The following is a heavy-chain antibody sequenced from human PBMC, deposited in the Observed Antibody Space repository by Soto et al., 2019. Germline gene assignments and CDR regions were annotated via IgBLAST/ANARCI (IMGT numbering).Heavy chain of an antibody. Sequence: PVGSLRLSCAPSGLTFSSYAMSWVRQAPGKGLEWVSAISGRGGSTYYADSVKGRFTISRDNSKNTLYLQMNSLRAEDTAVYYCAKDRLYYSDSSGYYPGAFDIWGQGTMVTVSS. D-gene: IGHD3-22*01. CDR3: AKDRLYYSDSSGYYPGAFDI. J-gene: IGHJ3*02. V-gene: IGHV3-23*01. CDR1: GLTFSSYA. CDR2: ISGRGGST.